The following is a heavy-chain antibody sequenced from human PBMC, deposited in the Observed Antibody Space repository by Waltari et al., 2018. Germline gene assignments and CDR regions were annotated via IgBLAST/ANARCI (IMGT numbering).Heavy chain of an antibody. J-gene: IGHJ6*02. Sequence: EVQLVESGGGLIQPGGSLRLSCAASGFTVSSTYIRWVRQAPGKGLEWVSVIYSGGSTYYADSVKGRFTISRDNSKNTLYLQMNSLRAEDTAVYYCATDSGLYYYGMDVWGQGTTVTVSS. CDR2: IYSGGST. CDR1: GFTVSSTY. V-gene: IGHV3-53*01. D-gene: IGHD3-16*01. CDR3: ATDSGLYYYGMDV.